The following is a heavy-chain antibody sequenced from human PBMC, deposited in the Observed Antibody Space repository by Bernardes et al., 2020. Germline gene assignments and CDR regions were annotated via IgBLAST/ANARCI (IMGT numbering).Heavy chain of an antibody. CDR1: GFTFSSYA. J-gene: IGHJ4*02. V-gene: IGHV3-23*01. CDR3: AKALYKGPYDSSGYYYVGFDY. D-gene: IGHD3-22*01. CDR2: ISCSGGST. Sequence: GGSLRLSCAASGFTFSSYAMSWVRQAPGKGLEWVSAISCSGGSTYYADSVKGRFTISRDNSKNTLYLQMNSLRAEDTAVYYCAKALYKGPYDSSGYYYVGFDYWGQGTLVTVSS.